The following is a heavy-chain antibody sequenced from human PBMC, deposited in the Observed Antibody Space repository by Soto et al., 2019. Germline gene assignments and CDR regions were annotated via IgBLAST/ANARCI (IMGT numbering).Heavy chain of an antibody. J-gene: IGHJ4*02. CDR1: GFTFSSYG. D-gene: IGHD3-10*01. Sequence: QVQLVESGGGVVQPGRSLRLSCAASGFTFSSYGMHWVRQAPGKGLEWVAVIWYDGSNKYYADSVKGRFTISRDNSKNTLYLQMNSLRAEDTAVYYCARDPSLWFGELLRYYFDYWGQGTLVIVSS. V-gene: IGHV3-33*01. CDR3: ARDPSLWFGELLRYYFDY. CDR2: IWYDGSNK.